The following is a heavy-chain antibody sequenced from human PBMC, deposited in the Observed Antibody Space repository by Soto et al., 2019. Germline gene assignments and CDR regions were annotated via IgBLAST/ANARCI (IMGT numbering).Heavy chain of an antibody. V-gene: IGHV4-59*02. CDR3: ARSNNATIFGVMHSDGVDV. CDR1: GVSVNSYY. D-gene: IGHD3-3*01. Sequence: SETLSLTCTVSGVSVNSYYWSWIRQSPGKGLEWIGYIYHSGATNYNPSLKSRVTISIDTAENQFSLKLTSVTAADTAVYYCARSNNATIFGVMHSDGVDVCGKGTTVRVSS. CDR2: IYHSGAT. J-gene: IGHJ6*04.